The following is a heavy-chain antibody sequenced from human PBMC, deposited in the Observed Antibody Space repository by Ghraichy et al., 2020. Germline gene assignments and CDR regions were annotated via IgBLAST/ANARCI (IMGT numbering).Heavy chain of an antibody. CDR1: GFTVSSNY. V-gene: IGHV3-53*01. CDR3: ARDYPKGGYYYGMDV. D-gene: IGHD3-16*01. Sequence: GGSLRLSCAASGFTVSSNYMSWVRQAPGKGLEWVSVIYSGGSTYYADSVKGRFTISRDNSKNTLYLQMNSLRAEDTAVYYCARDYPKGGYYYGMDVWGQGTTVTVSS. J-gene: IGHJ6*02. CDR2: IYSGGST.